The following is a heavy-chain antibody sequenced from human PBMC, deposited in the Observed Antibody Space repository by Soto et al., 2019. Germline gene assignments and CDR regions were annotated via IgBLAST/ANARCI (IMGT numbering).Heavy chain of an antibody. J-gene: IGHJ4*02. CDR3: ASYWVGFEY. V-gene: IGHV4-59*08. CDR1: GDSISDYY. CDR2: IYYSGTT. D-gene: IGHD2-15*01. Sequence: SETLSLTCTVSGDSISDYYWNWIRQPPGKGLEWIGHIYYSGTTQYNPSLKSRVTISVDTSKNQFSLKLASVTAADTAVYYCASYWVGFEYWGQGTLVTVSS.